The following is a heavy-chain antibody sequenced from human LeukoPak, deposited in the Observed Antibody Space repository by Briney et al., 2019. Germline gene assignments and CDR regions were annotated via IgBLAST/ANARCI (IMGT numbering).Heavy chain of an antibody. CDR2: IIPILGIA. D-gene: IGHD6-19*01. Sequence: ASVKVSCKASGGTFSSYAIIWVRQAPGQGLEWMGRIIPILGIANYAQKFQGRVTITADKSTSTAYMELSSLRSEDTAVYYCARDGGGYSSGLLDPWGQGTLVTVSS. CDR1: GGTFSSYA. V-gene: IGHV1-69*04. J-gene: IGHJ5*02. CDR3: ARDGGGYSSGLLDP.